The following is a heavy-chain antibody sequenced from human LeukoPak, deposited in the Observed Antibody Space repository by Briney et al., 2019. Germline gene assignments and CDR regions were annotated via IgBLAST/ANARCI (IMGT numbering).Heavy chain of an antibody. V-gene: IGHV3-21*01. J-gene: IGHJ6*02. CDR2: ISSSSSYI. CDR3: ASLFVVVPAAIGGGYGMDV. CDR1: GFTFSSYS. Sequence: GGSLRLSCAASGFTFSSYSMNWVRQAPGKGLEWVSSISSSSSYIYYADSVKGRFTISRDNAKNSLYLQMNSLRAEDTAVYYCASLFVVVPAAIGGGYGMDVWGQGTTVTVSS. D-gene: IGHD2-2*01.